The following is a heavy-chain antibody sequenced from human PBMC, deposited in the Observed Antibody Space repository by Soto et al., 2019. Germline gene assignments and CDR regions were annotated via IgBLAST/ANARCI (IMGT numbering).Heavy chain of an antibody. V-gene: IGHV4-31*03. D-gene: IGHD2-15*01. J-gene: IGHJ3*02. Sequence: PSETLSLTCTVSGGSISSGGYYWIWIRQHPGKGLEWIGYIYYSGSTYYNPSLKSRVTISVDTSKNQFSLKLSSVTAADTAVYYCAKAGGYCSGGSCYSVPFDIWGQGTMVTVS. CDR1: GGSISSGGYY. CDR2: IYYSGST. CDR3: AKAGGYCSGGSCYSVPFDI.